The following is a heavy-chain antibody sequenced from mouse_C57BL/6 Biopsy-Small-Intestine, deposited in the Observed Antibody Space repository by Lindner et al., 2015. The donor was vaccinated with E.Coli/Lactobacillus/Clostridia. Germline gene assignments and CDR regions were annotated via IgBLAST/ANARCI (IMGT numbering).Heavy chain of an antibody. CDR3: ARDYGTRYYFDY. J-gene: IGHJ2*01. D-gene: IGHD1-1*01. CDR2: INPGSGGT. CDR1: GYAFTNYL. Sequence: VQLQESGAELVRPGTSVKVSCRASGYAFTNYLIEWVKQRPGQGLEWIGVINPGSGGTTYNEKFMGKTTLAADKSSSTAYMQLSSLTSEDSAVYFCARDYGTRYYFDYWGQGTTLTVSS. V-gene: IGHV1-54*01.